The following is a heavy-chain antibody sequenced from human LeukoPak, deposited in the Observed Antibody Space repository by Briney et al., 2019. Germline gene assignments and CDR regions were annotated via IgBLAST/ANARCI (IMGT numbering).Heavy chain of an antibody. CDR2: ISGSGGST. Sequence: GGSLRLSCAASGFTFSSYAMSWVRQAPGKGLEWVSAISGSGGSTYYADSVKGRFTISRDNSKNTLYLQMNSLRAEDTAIYYCARDQGPSPLSYYFDYWGQGTLVTVSS. CDR3: ARDQGPSPLSYYFDY. CDR1: GFTFSSYA. J-gene: IGHJ4*02. V-gene: IGHV3-23*01.